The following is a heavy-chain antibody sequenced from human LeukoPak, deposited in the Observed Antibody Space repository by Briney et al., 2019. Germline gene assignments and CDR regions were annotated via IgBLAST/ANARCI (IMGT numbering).Heavy chain of an antibody. J-gene: IGHJ4*02. D-gene: IGHD4-17*01. CDR2: ISSDGDNT. Sequence: LTGGSLRLSCSASGFIFSNYGMYWVRPAPGKGLEFVSAISSDGDNTFYADSVKGRFTISRDNSKNTLYLKTSSLRGEDTAVYYCVRVNDYGDRNLYYFGYWGQGTLVTVSS. CDR1: GFIFSNYG. CDR3: VRVNDYGDRNLYYFGY. V-gene: IGHV3-64D*06.